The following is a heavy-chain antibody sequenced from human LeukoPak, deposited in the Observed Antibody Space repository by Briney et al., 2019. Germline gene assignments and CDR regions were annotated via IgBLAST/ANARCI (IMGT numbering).Heavy chain of an antibody. V-gene: IGHV1-8*03. CDR1: RYTFTSYH. CDR3: ARTASFTASGYEY. D-gene: IGHD6-25*01. Sequence: ASIKVSCKASRYTFTSYHINWVRQAPGRGLEWMGWINPNTDDRDTAQKFRGGLFITSETSISTPYMEMGSPRSEDTPVYISARTASFTASGYEYWGQGTLVTVSS. J-gene: IGHJ4*02. CDR2: INPNTDDR.